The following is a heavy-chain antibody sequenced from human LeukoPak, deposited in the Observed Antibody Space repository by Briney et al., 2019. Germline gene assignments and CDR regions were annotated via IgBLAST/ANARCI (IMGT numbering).Heavy chain of an antibody. CDR1: VFKFSSYS. D-gene: IGHD5-18*01. V-gene: IGHV3-21*01. CDR3: ARDGTAIPPAVFYYYYYYMDV. Sequence: PGTSLRLTCAASVFKFSSYSMNWVRQAPGKGLGWVSSISSSSSYIYYADSVKGRFTISRDNAKNSLYLQMNSLRAEDTAVYYCARDGTAIPPAVFYYYYYYMDVWGKGTTVTVSS. CDR2: ISSSSSYI. J-gene: IGHJ6*03.